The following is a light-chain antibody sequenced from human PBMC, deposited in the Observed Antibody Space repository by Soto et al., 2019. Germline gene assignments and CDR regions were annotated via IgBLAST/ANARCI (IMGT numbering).Light chain of an antibody. CDR3: QQYSDWPIT. J-gene: IGKJ5*01. CDR1: QSVSNS. CDR2: GTS. Sequence: EIVMTQSPATLSVSPGERATLSCRASQSVSNSLAWYQQKPGQVPRLLVYGTSIRATGIPDRFSGGGSGTEFTLTIGSLQSEDFAVYHCQQYSDWPITFGQGTRLEIK. V-gene: IGKV3D-15*01.